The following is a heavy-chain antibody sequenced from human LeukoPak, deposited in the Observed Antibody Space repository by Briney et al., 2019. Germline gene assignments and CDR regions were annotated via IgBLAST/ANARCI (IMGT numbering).Heavy chain of an antibody. CDR3: ARESPDYSGSYQEGFDY. V-gene: IGHV3-21*01. D-gene: IGHD1-26*01. Sequence: PGGSLRLSCAASGFTFSSYSMNWVRQAPGKGLEWVSSISSSSSYIYYADSVKGRFTISRDNAKNSLYLQMNSLRAEDTAVYYCARESPDYSGSYQEGFDYWGQGTLVTVSS. CDR2: ISSSSSYI. J-gene: IGHJ4*02. CDR1: GFTFSSYS.